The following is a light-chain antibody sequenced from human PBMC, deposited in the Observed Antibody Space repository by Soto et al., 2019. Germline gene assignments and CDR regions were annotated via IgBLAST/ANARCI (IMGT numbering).Light chain of an antibody. CDR2: EVS. V-gene: IGLV2-8*01. CDR1: SSDVGGYNS. Sequence: QSALTQPPSASGSPGQSVTISYTGTSSDVGGYNSVSWYQHHPGKAPKLMIYEVSKRPSGVPDRFSGSKSSNTASLTVSGLQAEDEADYYCSSYAGSNNFVVFGGGTKVTVL. CDR3: SSYAGSNNFVV. J-gene: IGLJ2*01.